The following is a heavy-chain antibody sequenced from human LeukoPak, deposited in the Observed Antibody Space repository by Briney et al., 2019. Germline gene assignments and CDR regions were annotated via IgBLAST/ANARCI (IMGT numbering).Heavy chain of an antibody. CDR3: ARHRGDRFSGSYCDY. CDR1: GGSISGYH. CDR2: IYYTGST. D-gene: IGHD1-26*01. V-gene: IGHV4-59*08. Sequence: SETLSPTCTVSGGSISGYHWSWIRQPPGKGLEWIGYIYYTGSTGYNPSLKSRVTISVDTSKNQFSLKLSSLTAADTAVYYCARHRGDRFSGSYCDYWGQGTLVTVSS. J-gene: IGHJ4*02.